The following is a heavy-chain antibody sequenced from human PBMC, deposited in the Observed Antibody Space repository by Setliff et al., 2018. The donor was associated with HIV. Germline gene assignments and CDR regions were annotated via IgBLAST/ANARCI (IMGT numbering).Heavy chain of an antibody. D-gene: IGHD3-10*01. CDR3: AKMLDIAVPQTGDRKSRIIATLDP. J-gene: IGHJ5*02. V-gene: IGHV3-30-3*02. CDR1: GFTFSSYA. CDR2: ISYDGSNK. Sequence: PGGSLRLSCAASGFTFSSYAMHWVRQAPGKGLEWVAVISYDGSNKYYADSVKGRFTISRDNSNKTLYLQMNSLRADDTAMYYCAKMLDIAVPQTGDRKSRIIATLDPWGQGTLVTVSS.